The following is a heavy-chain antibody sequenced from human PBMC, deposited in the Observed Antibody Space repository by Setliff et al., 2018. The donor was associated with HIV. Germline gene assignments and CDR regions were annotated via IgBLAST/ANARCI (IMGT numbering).Heavy chain of an antibody. CDR1: GGSISSSTYY. CDR3: ARAPYVSGSFGWFDP. D-gene: IGHD3-10*01. J-gene: IGHJ5*02. Sequence: SETLSLTCTVSGGSISSSTYYWNWFRQSPGKGLEWIGYMSYTGINNYNPSLKSLVTISLDTSKNQFSLKLTSVTAADTAVYYCARAPYVSGSFGWFDPWGQGILVTVSS. V-gene: IGHV4-31*01. CDR2: MSYTGIN.